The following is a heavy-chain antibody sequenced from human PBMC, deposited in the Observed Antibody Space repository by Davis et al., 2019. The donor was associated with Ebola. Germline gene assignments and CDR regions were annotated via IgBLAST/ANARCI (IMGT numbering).Heavy chain of an antibody. D-gene: IGHD3-22*01. J-gene: IGHJ6*02. CDR3: ARVLEVVVIPNYYYYGMDV. V-gene: IGHV3-30-3*01. CDR2: ISYDGSNK. CDR1: GFTFSSYA. Sequence: GESLKISCAASGFTFSSYAMHWVRQAPGKGLEWVAVISYDGSNKYYADSVKGRFTISRDNSKNTLYLQMNSLRAEDTAVYYCARVLEVVVIPNYYYYGMDVWGQGTTVTVSS.